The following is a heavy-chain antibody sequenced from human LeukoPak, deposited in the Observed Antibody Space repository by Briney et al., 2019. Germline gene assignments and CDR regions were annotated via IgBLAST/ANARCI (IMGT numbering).Heavy chain of an antibody. V-gene: IGHV4-59*08. CDR1: GGSISGYY. D-gene: IGHD5-24*01. J-gene: IGHJ4*02. CDR2: IHYSGST. CDR3: ARHGQNDGYPLDY. Sequence: SETLSLTCTVSGGSISGYYWSWIRQPPGKGLEWIAYIHYSGSTNYNPPLKSRLTISVDTSKNQLSLKLNSMTDADTAVYYYARHGQNDGYPLDYWGQGTLVSVSS.